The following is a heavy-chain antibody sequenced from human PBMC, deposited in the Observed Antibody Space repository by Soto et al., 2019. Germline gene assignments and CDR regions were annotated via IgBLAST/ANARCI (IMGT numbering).Heavy chain of an antibody. D-gene: IGHD3-22*01. Sequence: ASVKVSCKASGYTFIGYYKHWVRQAPGQGLEWMGWINPNSGGTNYAQKFQGRVTMTRDTSISTAYMEQSRLRSDDTAVYYCARDAPYYDSSGRLAFDIWGQGTMVTVSS. CDR2: INPNSGGT. J-gene: IGHJ3*02. CDR3: ARDAPYYDSSGRLAFDI. CDR1: GYTFIGYY. V-gene: IGHV1-2*02.